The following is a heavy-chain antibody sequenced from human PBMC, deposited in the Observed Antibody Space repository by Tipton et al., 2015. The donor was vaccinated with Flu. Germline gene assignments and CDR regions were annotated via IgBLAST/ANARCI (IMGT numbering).Heavy chain of an antibody. V-gene: IGHV3-13*01. CDR3: ARGPLPDSNWYNGMDV. Sequence: GSLRLSCEASGFTFSSYDMHWVRQITGKGLEWVSGIGTSGDTFYAGAVKGRFTISRENAKNSVYLQMRSLRAGDTAVYYCARGPLPDSNWYNGMDVWDQGP. D-gene: IGHD6-13*01. CDR2: IGTSGDT. CDR1: GFTFSSYD. J-gene: IGHJ6*02.